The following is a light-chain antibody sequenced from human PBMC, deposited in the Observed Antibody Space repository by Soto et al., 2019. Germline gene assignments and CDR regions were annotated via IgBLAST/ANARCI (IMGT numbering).Light chain of an antibody. CDR2: DNT. CDR1: SSNIGAGYD. J-gene: IGLJ1*01. V-gene: IGLV1-40*01. Sequence: QCVLTQPPSVSGAPGQRVTISCTGSSSNIGAGYDVHWYQQLPGTAPKLLIYDNTNRPSGVPDRFSGSKSGTSASLAITGLQAEDEADYYCQSYDRSLSGSRVFGTGTKVTV. CDR3: QSYDRSLSGSRV.